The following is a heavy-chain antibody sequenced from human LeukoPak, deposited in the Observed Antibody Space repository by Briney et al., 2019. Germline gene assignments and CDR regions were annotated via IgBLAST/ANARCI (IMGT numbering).Heavy chain of an antibody. CDR2: INHSGST. CDR3: ARGGYCGTTSCYLAY. V-gene: IGHV4-34*01. CDR1: GGSFSDYS. J-gene: IGHJ4*02. Sequence: SETLSLTCAVYGGSFSDYSWNWIRQPPGKGLEWIGEINHSGSTNYNPSLKSRLTISVDTSKNQFPLKLNSVTAADTAVYYCARGGYCGTTSCYLAYWGQGTLVTVSS. D-gene: IGHD2-2*01.